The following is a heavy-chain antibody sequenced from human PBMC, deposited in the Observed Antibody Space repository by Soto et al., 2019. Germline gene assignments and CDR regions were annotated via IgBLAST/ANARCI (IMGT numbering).Heavy chain of an antibody. V-gene: IGHV4-39*01. CDR2: IYHSGRT. CDR3: ARHLGWNGNYSSAFDM. Sequence: SETLSLTCTVSAGALSSNPYYWGWIRQPPGKRLEWIGTIYHSGRTYYNPSLMSRVTISVDTSKSQFSLKLSSVTASDTAVYYCARHLGWNGNYSSAFDMWRQGTMVTVSS. CDR1: AGALSSNPYY. J-gene: IGHJ3*02. D-gene: IGHD4-4*01.